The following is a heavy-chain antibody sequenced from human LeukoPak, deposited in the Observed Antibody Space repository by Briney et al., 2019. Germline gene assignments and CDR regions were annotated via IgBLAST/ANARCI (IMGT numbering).Heavy chain of an antibody. D-gene: IGHD6-13*01. CDR3: ARDLSGSSWYGVPDY. CDR1: GYTLTELS. CDR2: FDPEDGET. J-gene: IGHJ4*02. Sequence: GASVKVSCKVSGYTLTELSMHWVRQAPGKGLEWMGGFDPEDGETIYAQKFQGRVTMTEDTSTDTAYMELSSLRSEDTAVYYCARDLSGSSWYGVPDYWGQGTLVTVSS. V-gene: IGHV1-24*01.